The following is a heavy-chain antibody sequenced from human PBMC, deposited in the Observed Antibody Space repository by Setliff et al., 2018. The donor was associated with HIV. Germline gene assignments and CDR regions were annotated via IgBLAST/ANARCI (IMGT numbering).Heavy chain of an antibody. Sequence: GGSLRLSCAASGFIFNNYAMTWVRQAPGKGLEWVSVIYSGDGTSYYADTVKGRFTIFRDNSRNTLYLQMNSLRAEDTATYYCVKGGDYTNPFDYWGHGTLVTVSS. D-gene: IGHD4-4*01. J-gene: IGHJ4*01. V-gene: IGHV3-23*03. CDR1: GFIFNNYA. CDR3: VKGGDYTNPFDY. CDR2: IYSGDGTS.